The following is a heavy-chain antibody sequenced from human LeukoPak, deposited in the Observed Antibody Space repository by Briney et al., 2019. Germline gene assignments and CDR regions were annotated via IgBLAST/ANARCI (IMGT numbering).Heavy chain of an antibody. CDR1: GFTFSDYV. CDR2: ISSNGGTT. D-gene: IGHD3-10*01. Sequence: PGGSLSLSCSASGFTFSDYVMYWVRQAPGKGLEYVSAISSNGGTTYYADSVKGRFTISRDNSKNTLYLQMRSLRAEDTAVYYCVNNYGSGSRYFDYWGQGTLVTVSS. CDR3: VNNYGSGSRYFDY. J-gene: IGHJ4*02. V-gene: IGHV3-64D*09.